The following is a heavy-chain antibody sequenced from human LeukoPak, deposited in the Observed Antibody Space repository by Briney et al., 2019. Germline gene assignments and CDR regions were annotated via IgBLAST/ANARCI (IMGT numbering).Heavy chain of an antibody. CDR1: GSTLSNYW. CDR3: ARGRATAVPHYYDYLMDV. D-gene: IGHD2-21*02. J-gene: IGHJ6*03. V-gene: IGHV3-74*01. CDR2: SSSVGANT. Sequence: GGSLRLSCAASGSTLSNYWMHWVRHGPGERLVWVSSSSSVGANTHYADSVRGRFTISRDNANNILSLHMNGLRADDAAVYFCARGRATAVPHYYDYLMDVWGTGTTVIVSS.